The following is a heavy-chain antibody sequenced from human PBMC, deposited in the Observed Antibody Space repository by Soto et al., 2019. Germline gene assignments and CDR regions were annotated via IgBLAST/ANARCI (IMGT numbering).Heavy chain of an antibody. J-gene: IGHJ4*02. CDR1: GGSVSSGSYY. CDR3: ARDGPEGVDY. V-gene: IGHV4-61*01. Sequence: SETLSLTCTVSGGSVSSGSYYWIWIRQPPGKGLEWIGYIYYSGSTNYNPSLKSRVTISVDTSKNQFSLKLSSVTAADTAVYYCARDGPEGVDYWGQGTLVTVSS. CDR2: IYYSGST.